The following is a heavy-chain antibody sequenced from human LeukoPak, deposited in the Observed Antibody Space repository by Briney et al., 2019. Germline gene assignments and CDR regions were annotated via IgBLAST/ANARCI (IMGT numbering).Heavy chain of an antibody. V-gene: IGHV3-23*01. Sequence: PGGSLRLSCAASGFTFSSYAMSWVRQAPGKGLEWVSAISGSGGSTYYADSVKGRFTISRDNSKNTLYLQMNSLRAEDTAVYYCAKGFQWLLYRPDAFDIWGQGTMVTVSS. CDR3: AKGFQWLLYRPDAFDI. CDR2: ISGSGGST. CDR1: GFTFSSYA. J-gene: IGHJ3*02. D-gene: IGHD3-3*01.